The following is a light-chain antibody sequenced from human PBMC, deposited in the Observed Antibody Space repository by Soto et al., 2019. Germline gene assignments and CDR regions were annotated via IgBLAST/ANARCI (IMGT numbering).Light chain of an antibody. J-gene: IGKJ4*01. Sequence: AIRMTQSPSSFSASTGDRVTITCRASQGISSYLAWYQQKPGKAPKLLIYAASTLQSGVPSRFSGSRSGTDFTLSISCLQSEDFATYYCQQYYSYSLTFGGGTKVEIK. V-gene: IGKV1-8*01. CDR1: QGISSY. CDR2: AAS. CDR3: QQYYSYSLT.